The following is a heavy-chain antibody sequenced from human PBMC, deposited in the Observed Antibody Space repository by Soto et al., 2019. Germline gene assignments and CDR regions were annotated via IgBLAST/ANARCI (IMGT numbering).Heavy chain of an antibody. CDR3: ARHRAKYATFDY. J-gene: IGHJ4*02. D-gene: IGHD5-12*01. CDR2: IDPSDSYT. Sequence: PGESLKISCKGSGYSFTSYWISWVRQMPGKGLEWMGRIDPSDSYTNYSPSFQGHVTISADKSISTAYLQWSSLKASDTAMYYCARHRAKYATFDYWGQGTLVTVSS. CDR1: GYSFTSYW. V-gene: IGHV5-10-1*01.